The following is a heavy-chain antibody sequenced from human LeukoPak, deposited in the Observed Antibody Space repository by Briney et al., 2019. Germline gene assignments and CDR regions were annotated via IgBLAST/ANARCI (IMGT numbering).Heavy chain of an antibody. V-gene: IGHV3-30*01. CDR3: ARAGTTPKLEYYYDSSGYYP. CDR1: GFTFSSYA. D-gene: IGHD3-22*01. Sequence: GRSLRLSCAASGFTFSSYAMHWVRQAPGKGLEWVAVISYDGSNKYYADSVKGRFTISRDNSKNTLYLQMNSLRAEDTAVYCCARAGTTPKLEYYYDSSGYYPWGQGTLVTVSS. J-gene: IGHJ5*02. CDR2: ISYDGSNK.